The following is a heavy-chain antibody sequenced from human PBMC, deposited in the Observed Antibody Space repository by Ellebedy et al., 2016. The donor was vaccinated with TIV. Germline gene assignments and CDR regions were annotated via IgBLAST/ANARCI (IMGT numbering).Heavy chain of an antibody. CDR2: IKQDGSEK. V-gene: IGHV3-7*03. D-gene: IGHD3-9*01. J-gene: IGHJ4*02. CDR1: GFMYSVYW. CDR3: VRLKVLAGYRLDS. Sequence: PGGSLRLSCAASGFMYSVYWMSWVRQASGKGLEWVASIKQDGSEKYYVDSVKGRFTISRDNPKNALILQINSLRAEDTAVYYCVRLKVLAGYRLDSWGQGTLVTVSS.